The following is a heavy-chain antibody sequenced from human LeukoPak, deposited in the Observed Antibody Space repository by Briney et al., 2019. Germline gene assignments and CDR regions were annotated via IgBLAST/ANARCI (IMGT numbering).Heavy chain of an antibody. Sequence: GRSLRLSCAASGFTFSSYGMHWVRQAPGKGLEWVAVIWYDGSNKYYADSVKGRFTISRGNSKNTLYLQMNSLRAEDTAVYYCARDRRYFDWLIYYYGMDVWGQGTTVTVSS. J-gene: IGHJ6*02. D-gene: IGHD3-9*01. CDR3: ARDRRYFDWLIYYYGMDV. CDR1: GFTFSSYG. CDR2: IWYDGSNK. V-gene: IGHV3-33*01.